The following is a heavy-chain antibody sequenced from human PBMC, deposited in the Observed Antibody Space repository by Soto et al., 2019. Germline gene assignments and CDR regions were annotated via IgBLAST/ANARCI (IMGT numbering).Heavy chain of an antibody. CDR3: ARDLRNYYDSSRAGAFDI. Sequence: SETLSLTCTVSGGSISSGGYYWSWIRQHPGKGLEWIGYIYYSGSTYYNPSLKSRVTISVDTSKNQFSLKLSSVTAADTAVYYCARDLRNYYDSSRAGAFDIWGQGTMVTVSS. CDR2: IYYSGST. J-gene: IGHJ3*02. V-gene: IGHV4-31*03. D-gene: IGHD3-22*01. CDR1: GGSISSGGYY.